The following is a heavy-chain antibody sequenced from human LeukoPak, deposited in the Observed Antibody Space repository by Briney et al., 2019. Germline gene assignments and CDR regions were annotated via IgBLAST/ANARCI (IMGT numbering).Heavy chain of an antibody. CDR3: ARDMGPENYDILTAPGAFDI. D-gene: IGHD3-9*01. Sequence: GGSLRLSCAASGFTFSSYAMNWVRQAPGKGLEWVSLIYSGGSTFYADSVKGRFTISRDNSKNTLYLQMNSLRVEDTAVYYCARDMGPENYDILTAPGAFDIWGQGTMVTVSS. J-gene: IGHJ3*02. CDR1: GFTFSSYA. CDR2: IYSGGST. V-gene: IGHV3-53*01.